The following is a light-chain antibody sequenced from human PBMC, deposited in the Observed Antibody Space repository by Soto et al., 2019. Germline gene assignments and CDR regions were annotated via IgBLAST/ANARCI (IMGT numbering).Light chain of an antibody. CDR1: SSDVGGYNY. CDR2: EVN. Sequence: QSVLTQPPSASGSPGQSVAISCTGTSSDVGGYNYVSWYQQHPGKAPKLMIYEVNKRPSGVPDRLSGYKSGNTATLTVSGLPSEDEADYYCSSYPGSSNVFGTGTKGTVL. V-gene: IGLV2-8*01. CDR3: SSYPGSSNV. J-gene: IGLJ1*01.